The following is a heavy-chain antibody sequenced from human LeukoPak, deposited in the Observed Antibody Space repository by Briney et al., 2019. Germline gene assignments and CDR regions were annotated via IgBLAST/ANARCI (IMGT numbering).Heavy chain of an antibody. V-gene: IGHV1-2*02. Sequence: ASVKVSCKASGYTFTGYYMHWARQAPGQGLEWMGWINPNSGGTNYAQKFQGRVTMTRDTSISTAYMELSRLRSDDTAVYYCARPAGGSYSWDYWGQGTLVTVSS. J-gene: IGHJ4*02. CDR2: INPNSGGT. CDR1: GYTFTGYY. CDR3: ARPAGGSYSWDY. D-gene: IGHD1-26*01.